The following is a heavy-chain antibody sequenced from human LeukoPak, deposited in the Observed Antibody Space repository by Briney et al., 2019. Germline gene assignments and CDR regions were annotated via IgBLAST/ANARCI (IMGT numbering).Heavy chain of an antibody. J-gene: IGHJ4*02. CDR1: GYTFTGYN. CDR3: ARPLNDYTFDY. CDR2: INPNNGGT. D-gene: IGHD4-11*01. Sequence: ASVKVSCKASGYTFTGYNMHWVRQAPGQGLEWMRWINPNNGGTIYAQKFRGRVTMTRDTSISTAYMELSSLRSDDTAVYYCARPLNDYTFDYWGQGTLVTVSS. V-gene: IGHV1-2*02.